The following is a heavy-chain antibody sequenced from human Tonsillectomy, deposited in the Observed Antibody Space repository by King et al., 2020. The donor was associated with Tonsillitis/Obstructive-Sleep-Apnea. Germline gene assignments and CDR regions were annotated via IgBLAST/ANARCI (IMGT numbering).Heavy chain of an antibody. CDR3: ARRQLHLGELSFDY. CDR2: IYSGGYT. Sequence: VQLVESGGGLVQPGGSLRLSCAASGFTVSSNYMSWVRQAPGKGLEWVSVIYSGGYTYYADSVKGRFTISRDNSKNTLYLQMNSLRAEDTAVYYCARRQLHLGELSFDYWGQGTLVTVSS. D-gene: IGHD3-16*02. CDR1: GFTVSSNY. J-gene: IGHJ4*02. V-gene: IGHV3-66*01.